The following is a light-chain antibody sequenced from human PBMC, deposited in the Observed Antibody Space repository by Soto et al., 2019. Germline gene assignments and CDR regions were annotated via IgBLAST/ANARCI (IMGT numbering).Light chain of an antibody. Sequence: EIVLTQSPGTLSLSPGERATLSCRASQSVSSYLAWYQQKPGQAPRLLIYDASNRATGIPARFSGSGSGTDLTLTISSLQTDDFASSYCQQRGDWPPITFGQGTRIE. J-gene: IGKJ5*01. CDR1: QSVSSY. CDR2: DAS. V-gene: IGKV3-11*01. CDR3: QQRGDWPPIT.